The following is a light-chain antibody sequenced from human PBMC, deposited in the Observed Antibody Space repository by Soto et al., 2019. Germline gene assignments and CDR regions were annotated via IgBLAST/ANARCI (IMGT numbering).Light chain of an antibody. CDR3: QQYNNWPPIT. CDR1: QSVSSD. Sequence: EIVMPQSPVTLSVSPGERATLSCRASQSVSSDLAWYQQKPGQAPRLLIYGAFNRATGVPVRFSGSGSGTEFTLTISSLQSEDSAVYYCQQYNNWPPITFGQGTRLEIK. CDR2: GAF. V-gene: IGKV3-15*01. J-gene: IGKJ5*01.